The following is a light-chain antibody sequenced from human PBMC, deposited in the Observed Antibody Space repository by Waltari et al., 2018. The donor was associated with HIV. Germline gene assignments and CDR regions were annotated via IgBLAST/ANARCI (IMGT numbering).Light chain of an antibody. CDR3: AAWDDRLYGQGV. CDR2: NDN. V-gene: IGLV1-44*01. J-gene: IGLJ3*02. Sequence: QSVLTQPPSASGTPGQRVTISCSGTRSNIGTNTVNWYQIIPGTAPKLLIYNDNQRPSGVPDRFSGSRSGTSASLAISGLQSEDEADYYCAAWDDRLYGQGVFGGGTTLTVL. CDR1: RSNIGTNT.